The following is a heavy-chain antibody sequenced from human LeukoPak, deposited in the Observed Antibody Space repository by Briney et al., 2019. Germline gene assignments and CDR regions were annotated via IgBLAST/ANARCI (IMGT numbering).Heavy chain of an antibody. Sequence: GGSLRLSCAASGFTFSSYAMSWVRQAPGKGLEWVSAISGSGGSTYYADSVKGRFTISRDNSKNTLYLQMNSLRAEDTAVYYCANRGISSSRSLRLDPWGQGTLVTVSS. V-gene: IGHV3-23*01. CDR2: ISGSGGST. J-gene: IGHJ5*02. D-gene: IGHD6-13*01. CDR1: GFTFSSYA. CDR3: ANRGISSSRSLRLDP.